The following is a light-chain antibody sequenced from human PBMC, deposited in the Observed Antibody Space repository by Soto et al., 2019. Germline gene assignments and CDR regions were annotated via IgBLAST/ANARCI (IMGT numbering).Light chain of an antibody. J-gene: IGKJ1*01. CDR2: GAS. V-gene: IGKV3-15*01. CDR1: QRVSSN. Sequence: EIVMTQSPATLSVSPGEKATLSCRASQRVSSNLAWYQQKPGQAPRLLIYGASTRATGIPARFSGSGSGTEFTLTISSLQSEDFAVYYCQQYNNWPPAWTFGQGTKV. CDR3: QQYNNWPPAWT.